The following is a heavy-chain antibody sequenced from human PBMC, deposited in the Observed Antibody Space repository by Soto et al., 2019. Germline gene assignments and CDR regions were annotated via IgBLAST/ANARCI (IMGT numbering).Heavy chain of an antibody. D-gene: IGHD4-17*01. V-gene: IGHV4-30-2*01. CDR2: IYHSGST. Sequence: QLQLQESGSGLVTPSHTLSLTCTVSGGSIRSGDYSWSWLRQPPGKGLEWIGYIYHSGSTYFHPSRRSRVARSGDRSENHGSLRLSSVTAADTAMYYGARVSDGDWILGRSGVDPWGQGMLVTVSS. CDR3: ARVSDGDWILGRSGVDP. CDR1: GGSIRSGDYS. J-gene: IGHJ5*02.